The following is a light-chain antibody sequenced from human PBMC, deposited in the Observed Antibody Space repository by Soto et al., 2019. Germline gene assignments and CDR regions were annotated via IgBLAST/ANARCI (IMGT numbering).Light chain of an antibody. CDR2: DAS. V-gene: IGKV3-11*01. CDR1: PSVSSY. Sequence: EIVLTQSPATLSLSPGERATLSCRASPSVSSYLAWYQQKPGQAPRLLIYDASNRATGIPARFSGSGSGTDFTLCISTLEAEDFTVYYCQQRSNWPPFTFGQGTRLEIK. J-gene: IGKJ5*01. CDR3: QQRSNWPPFT.